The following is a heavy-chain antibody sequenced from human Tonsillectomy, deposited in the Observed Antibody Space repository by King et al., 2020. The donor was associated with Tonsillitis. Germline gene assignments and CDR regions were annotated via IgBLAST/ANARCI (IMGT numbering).Heavy chain of an antibody. Sequence: VQLQESGPGLVKPSETLSLTCTVSGGSISSYYWSWIRQPPGKGLEWIGYIYYSGSTNYNPSLKSRVTISVDTSKNQFSLKLSSVTAADTAVYYIARLVPPAPDSFDVWGRGTLVTVSS. CDR2: IYYSGST. D-gene: IGHD3-10*02. CDR3: ARLVPPAPDSFDV. V-gene: IGHV4-59*08. J-gene: IGHJ3*01. CDR1: GGSISSYY.